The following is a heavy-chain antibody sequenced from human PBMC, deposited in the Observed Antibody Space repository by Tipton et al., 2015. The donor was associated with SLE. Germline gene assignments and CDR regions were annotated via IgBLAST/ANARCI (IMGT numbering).Heavy chain of an antibody. V-gene: IGHV3-66*01. Sequence: SLRLSCTASGFTFSNNWMTWVRQAPGEGLEWVSVIYSGGSTFYADSVKGRFTISRDNSKNTLYLQMNSLSPEDTAVYYCARGSGSYLGDAFDIWGQGTMVTVSS. D-gene: IGHD1-26*01. CDR3: ARGSGSYLGDAFDI. J-gene: IGHJ3*02. CDR2: IYSGGST. CDR1: GFTFSNNW.